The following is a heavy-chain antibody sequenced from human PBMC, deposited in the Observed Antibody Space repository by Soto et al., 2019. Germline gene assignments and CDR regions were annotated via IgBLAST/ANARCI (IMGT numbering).Heavy chain of an antibody. CDR1: GFTSSSYW. J-gene: IGHJ4*02. V-gene: IGHV3-23*01. CDR2: ISGSGDST. CDR3: ARAPASGY. D-gene: IGHD2-2*01. Sequence: GSLRLSCAVSGFTSSSYWMHWVRQAPGKGLEWVSVISGSGDSTYYADSVKGRFTISRDNSKNTVYLQMISLRAEDTAVYYCARAPASGYWGQGTLVTVSS.